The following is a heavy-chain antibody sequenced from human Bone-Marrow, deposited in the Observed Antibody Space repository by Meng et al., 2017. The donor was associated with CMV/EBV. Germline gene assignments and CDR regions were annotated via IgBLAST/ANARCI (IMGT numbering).Heavy chain of an antibody. J-gene: IGHJ3*02. Sequence: SVKVSCKASGGTFSSYTISWVRQAPGQGLEWMGRIIPILGIANYAQKFQGRVTITADKSTSTAYMELSSLRSEDTAVYYCASGVSAYYDFWCGQEYAFDIWGQGKMVTFSS. CDR2: IIPILGIA. V-gene: IGHV1-69*02. CDR3: ASGVSAYYDFWCGQEYAFDI. CDR1: GGTFSSYT. D-gene: IGHD3-3*01.